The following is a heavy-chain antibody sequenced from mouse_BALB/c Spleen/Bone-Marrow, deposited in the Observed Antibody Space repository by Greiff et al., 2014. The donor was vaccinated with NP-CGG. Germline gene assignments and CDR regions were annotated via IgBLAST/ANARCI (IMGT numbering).Heavy chain of an antibody. CDR3: ARWEYYAMDY. V-gene: IGHV14-3*02. J-gene: IGHJ4*01. Sequence: VQLQQSGAELVKPGASVKLSCTASGFNIEDTYMHWVKQRPEQGLEWIGRIDPANGNTKYDPKFQGKATITADTSSNTAYLQLSSLTSEDTSVYYYARWEYYAMDYWGQGTSVTVSS. D-gene: IGHD4-1*01. CDR2: IDPANGNT. CDR1: GFNIEDTY.